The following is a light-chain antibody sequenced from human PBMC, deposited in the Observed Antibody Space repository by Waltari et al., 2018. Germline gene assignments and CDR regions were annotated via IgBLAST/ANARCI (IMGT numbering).Light chain of an antibody. CDR3: QSYDSSLSGSDVV. CDR1: SSNIGAPSD. CDR2: GNS. V-gene: IGLV1-40*01. J-gene: IGLJ2*01. Sequence: QSVLTQPPSVSGAPGQRVTISCTGSSSNIGAPSDVTWYRQLPGTAPKLLIFGNSNRPSGVPDRFSGSKSGTSASLAITGLQAEDEADYYCQSYDSSLSGSDVVFGGGTKLTVL.